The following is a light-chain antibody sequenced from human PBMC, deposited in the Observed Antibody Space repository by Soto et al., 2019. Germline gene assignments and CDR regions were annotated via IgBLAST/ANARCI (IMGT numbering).Light chain of an antibody. CDR2: DVS. J-gene: IGLJ2*01. CDR1: SSDVGGYNY. Sequence: QSMLTQPASVSGSPGQSITISCTGTSSDVGGYNYVSWYQQHPGKAPKLMIYDVSNRPSGVSNRFSGSKSGNTASLTISGLQAEDEADYYCSSYTSGSTLVFGGGTKLTVL. V-gene: IGLV2-14*01. CDR3: SSYTSGSTLV.